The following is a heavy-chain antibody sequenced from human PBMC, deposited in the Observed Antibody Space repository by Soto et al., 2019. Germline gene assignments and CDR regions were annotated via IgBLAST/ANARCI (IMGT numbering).Heavy chain of an antibody. V-gene: IGHV1-18*01. CDR2: ISPANSYT. J-gene: IGHJ4*02. CDR1: GYIFVSQA. Sequence: QVQLVQSGPEMKKPGASVKISCKASGYIFVSQAISWVRQAPGQGLEWVAWISPANSYTHYAQKFQGRVTVTADTSTTTAYWDLKSLRSDDTAEYYCVRWVTAMMGEYYFDYWGQGTLVTVSA. D-gene: IGHD5-18*01. CDR3: VRWVTAMMGEYYFDY.